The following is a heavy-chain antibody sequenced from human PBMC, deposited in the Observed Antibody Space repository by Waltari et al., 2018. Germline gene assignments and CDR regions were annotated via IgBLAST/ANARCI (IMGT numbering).Heavy chain of an antibody. J-gene: IGHJ3*02. CDR3: AGGRKLGNAFDI. Sequence: EVQLVESGGGLVKPGGSLRLSCAASGFTFSSYSMNWVRQAPGKGVEWVAAISSSSSYIYYSDSVKGRLTISRDNAKNSLYLQMNSLGAEDTAVYYCAGGRKLGNAFDIWGQGTMVTVSS. V-gene: IGHV3-21*01. D-gene: IGHD7-27*01. CDR1: GFTFSSYS. CDR2: ISSSSSYI.